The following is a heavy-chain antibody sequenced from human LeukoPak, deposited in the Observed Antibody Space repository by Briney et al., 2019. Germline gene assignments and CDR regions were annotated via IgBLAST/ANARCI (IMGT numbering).Heavy chain of an antibody. J-gene: IGHJ6*02. CDR1: GGSITGYS. CDR3: ARHIVVPAAVKGYYYYYGMDV. CDR2: IAYNGDT. Sequence: SETLSLTCSVSGGSITGYSWHWIRQPPGRGLEWIGYIAYNGDTNYNSSLKSRLTMSVDTSNDQVSLSLSSVTAADTAVYYCARHIVVPAAVKGYYYYYGMDVWGQGTTVTVSS. D-gene: IGHD2-2*01. V-gene: IGHV4-59*01.